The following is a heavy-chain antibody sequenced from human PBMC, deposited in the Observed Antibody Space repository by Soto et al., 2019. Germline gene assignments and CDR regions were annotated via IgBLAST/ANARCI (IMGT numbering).Heavy chain of an antibody. CDR1: GDSISNSRVY. Sequence: SETLCLTCSVSGDSISNSRVYWAWIRQPPGEGLEWIGSIYHTGNAYYNPSLKSRVTISVDTSKNQFSLKLTSVTAADAALYYCARDFFDSSDYTTNWFDPWGQGTLVTVSS. J-gene: IGHJ5*02. D-gene: IGHD3-22*01. CDR2: IYHTGNA. CDR3: ARDFFDSSDYTTNWFDP. V-gene: IGHV4-39*01.